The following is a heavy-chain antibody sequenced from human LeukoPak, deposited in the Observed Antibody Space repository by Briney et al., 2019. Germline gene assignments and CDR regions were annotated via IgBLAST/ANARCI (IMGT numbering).Heavy chain of an antibody. J-gene: IGHJ4*02. Sequence: SQTLSLTYAISGDSVSNNSAAWNWIRQSPSRRLEWLGRTYFRSKWYNDYAVSVKSRITINPDTSKNQFSLQLNSVTPEDTAVYYCGRDSYYGSGFDYWGQGTLVTVSS. CDR2: TYFRSKWYN. V-gene: IGHV6-1*01. CDR1: GDSVSNNSAA. D-gene: IGHD3-10*01. CDR3: GRDSYYGSGFDY.